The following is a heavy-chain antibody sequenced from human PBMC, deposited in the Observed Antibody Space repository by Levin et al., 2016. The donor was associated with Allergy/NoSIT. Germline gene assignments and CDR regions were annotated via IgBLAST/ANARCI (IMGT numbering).Heavy chain of an antibody. V-gene: IGHV1-69*06. D-gene: IGHD5-18*01. J-gene: IGHJ6*02. CDR2: IIPIFGTA. CDR3: ASTWIQLWLNHYYYYYGMDV. Sequence: WVRQAPGQGLEWMGGIIPIFGTANYAQKFQGRVTITADKSTSTAYMELSSLRSEDTAVYYCASTWIQLWLNHYYYYYGMDVWGQGTTVTVSS.